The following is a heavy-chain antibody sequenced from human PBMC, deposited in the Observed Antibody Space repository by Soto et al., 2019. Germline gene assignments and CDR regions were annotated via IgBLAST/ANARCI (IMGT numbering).Heavy chain of an antibody. CDR2: IYYSGST. V-gene: IGHV4-59*01. Sequence: SETLSLTCTVSGGSISSYYWSWIRQPPGKGLEWIGYIYYSGSTNYNPSLKSRVTISVDTSKNQFSLKLSSVTAAVTAVYYCAVMVYAIGLDYWGQGTLVTVSS. D-gene: IGHD2-8*01. J-gene: IGHJ4*02. CDR3: AVMVYAIGLDY. CDR1: GGSISSYY.